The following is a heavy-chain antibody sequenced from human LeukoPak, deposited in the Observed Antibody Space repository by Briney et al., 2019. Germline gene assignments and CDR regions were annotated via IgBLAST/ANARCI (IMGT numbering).Heavy chain of an antibody. CDR3: ARHCSSTSCTNWYFDL. CDR2: IIPIFGTA. CDR1: GGTFSSYA. J-gene: IGHJ2*01. Sequence: SVKVSCKASGGTFSSYAISWVRQAPGQGLEWMGGIIPIFGTANYTQKFQGRVTITADESTSTAYMELSSLRSEDTAVYYCARHCSSTSCTNWYFDLWGRGTLVTVSS. D-gene: IGHD2-2*01. V-gene: IGHV1-69*13.